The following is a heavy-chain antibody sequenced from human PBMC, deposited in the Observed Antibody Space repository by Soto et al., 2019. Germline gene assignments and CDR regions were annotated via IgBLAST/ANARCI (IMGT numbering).Heavy chain of an antibody. CDR2: IFPDDSDT. Sequence: PGESLKISCKASGYIIKNYWIGWVRQMPGQGLECMGIIFPDDSDTRYSPSFQGHVTISVDKSISTAYVQWSSLKASDSAIYYCFRGGVTSRTFDFWGQGALVTVSS. CDR1: GYIIKNYW. CDR3: FRGGVTSRTFDF. V-gene: IGHV5-51*01. J-gene: IGHJ4*02. D-gene: IGHD3-16*01.